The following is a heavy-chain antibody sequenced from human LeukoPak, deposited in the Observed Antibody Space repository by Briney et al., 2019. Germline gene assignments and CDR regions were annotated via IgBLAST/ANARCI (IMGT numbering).Heavy chain of an antibody. Sequence: GASVKVSCKASGYTFTSYYMHWVRQAPGQGLEWMGIINPSGGSTSYPQKFQGRVTMTRDTSTSTVYMELSSLRSEDTAVYYCARAPAAQNWFDPWGQGTLVTVSS. J-gene: IGHJ5*02. CDR1: GYTFTSYY. V-gene: IGHV1-46*01. CDR2: INPSGGST. D-gene: IGHD2-2*01. CDR3: ARAPAAQNWFDP.